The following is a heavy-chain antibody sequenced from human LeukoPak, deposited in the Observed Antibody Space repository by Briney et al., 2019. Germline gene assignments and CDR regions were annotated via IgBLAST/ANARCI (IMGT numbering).Heavy chain of an antibody. CDR2: IFYSGST. CDR1: GGSISSYY. Sequence: PSETLSLTCTVSGGSISSYYWSWIRQPPGKGLEWIGYIFYSGSTNYNPSLKSRVTILVDTSKNQFSLKLSSVTAADTAVYYCASCLSSWYDYGMDVWGQGTTVTVSS. CDR3: ASCLSSWYDYGMDV. J-gene: IGHJ6*02. V-gene: IGHV4-59*08. D-gene: IGHD6-13*01.